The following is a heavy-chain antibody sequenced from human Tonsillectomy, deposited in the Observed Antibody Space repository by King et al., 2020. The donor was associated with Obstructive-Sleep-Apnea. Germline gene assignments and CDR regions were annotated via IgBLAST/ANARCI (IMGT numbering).Heavy chain of an antibody. J-gene: IGHJ6*02. V-gene: IGHV3-43*01. CDR1: GFTFDDYT. Sequence: VQLVESGGVVVQPGGSLRLSCAASGFTFDDYTMHWVRQAPGKGLEWVSLISGDGGSTYYADAVKGRFTISRDNSKNSLYLQMNSLRTEDTALYYCAKDNGGSGTPGYYYGMDVWGQGTTVTVSS. D-gene: IGHD3-10*01. CDR2: ISGDGGST. CDR3: AKDNGGSGTPGYYYGMDV.